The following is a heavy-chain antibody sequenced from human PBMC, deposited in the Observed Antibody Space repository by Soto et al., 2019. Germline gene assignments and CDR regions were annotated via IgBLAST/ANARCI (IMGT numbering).Heavy chain of an antibody. CDR2: IYHSGST. CDR3: ARAGVYYYYGMDV. Sequence: SETLSLTCAVSGGSISSSNWWSWVRQPPGKGLEGIGEIYHSGSTNYNPSLKSRVTISVGKSKNQFSLKLSSVTAADTAVYYCARAGVYYYYGMDVWGQGTTVTVSS. CDR1: GGSISSSNW. J-gene: IGHJ6*02. V-gene: IGHV4-4*02. D-gene: IGHD7-27*01.